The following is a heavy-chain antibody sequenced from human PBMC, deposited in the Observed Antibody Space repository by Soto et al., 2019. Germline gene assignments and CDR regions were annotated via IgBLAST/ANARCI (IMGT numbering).Heavy chain of an antibody. D-gene: IGHD3-3*01. V-gene: IGHV1-2*04. CDR3: ARDRAYYDFWSGQNYYYGMDV. J-gene: IGHJ6*02. CDR2: INPNSGGT. Sequence: ASVKVSCKASGYTFTGYYMHWVRQAPGQGLEWMGWINPNSGGTNYAQKFQGWVTMTRDTSISTAYMELSRLRSDDTAVYYCARDRAYYDFWSGQNYYYGMDVWGPGTTVTVSS. CDR1: GYTFTGYY.